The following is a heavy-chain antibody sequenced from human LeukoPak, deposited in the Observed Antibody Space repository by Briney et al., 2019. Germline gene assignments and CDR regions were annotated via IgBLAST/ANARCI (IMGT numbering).Heavy chain of an antibody. CDR2: ISGSGGST. J-gene: IGHJ3*02. V-gene: IGHV3-23*01. CDR3: AKAIAARGKGYDAFDI. D-gene: IGHD6-6*01. Sequence: GGSLRLSCAASGFTFTTYWMSWVRQAPGKGLEWVSAISGSGGSTYYADSVKGRFTISRDNSKNTLYLQMNSLRAEDTAVYYCAKAIAARGKGYDAFDIWGQGTMVTVSS. CDR1: GFTFTTYW.